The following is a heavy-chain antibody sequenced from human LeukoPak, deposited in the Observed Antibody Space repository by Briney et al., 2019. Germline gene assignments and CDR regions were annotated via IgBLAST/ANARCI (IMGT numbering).Heavy chain of an antibody. V-gene: IGHV3-23*01. CDR2: ISGSGGST. CDR3: AKYPGSSPEMHDY. J-gene: IGHJ4*02. CDR1: GFTFSSYA. Sequence: GGSLRLFCAASGFTFSSYAMSWVRQAPGKGLEWGSAISGSGGSTYYADSVKGRFTISRDNSKNTLYLQMNSLRAEDTAVYYCAKYPGSSPEMHDYWGQGTLVTVSS. D-gene: IGHD6-6*01.